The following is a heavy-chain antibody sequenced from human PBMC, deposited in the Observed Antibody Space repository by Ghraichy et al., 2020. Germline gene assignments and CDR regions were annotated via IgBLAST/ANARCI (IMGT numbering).Heavy chain of an antibody. CDR1: GYTFTSYD. Sequence: ASVKVSCKASGYTFTSYDINWVRQATGQGLEWMGWMNPNSGNTGYAQKFQGRVTMTRNTSISTAYMELSSLRSEDTAVYYCARVKGSEGYCSSTSCYYYYGMDVWGQGTTVTVSS. V-gene: IGHV1-8*01. CDR3: ARVKGSEGYCSSTSCYYYYGMDV. CDR2: MNPNSGNT. J-gene: IGHJ6*02. D-gene: IGHD2-2*01.